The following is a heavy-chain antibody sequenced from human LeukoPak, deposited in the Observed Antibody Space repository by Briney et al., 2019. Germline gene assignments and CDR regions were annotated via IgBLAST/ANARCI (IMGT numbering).Heavy chain of an antibody. D-gene: IGHD3-22*01. Sequence: ASVKVSCKVSGYTLTELSMYWVRQAPGKGLEWMGGFDPEDGETIYAQKFQGRVTMTEDTSTDTAYMELSSLRSEDAAVYYCATGPLYYYDSSGTTGYYFDYWGQGTLVTVSS. CDR2: FDPEDGET. V-gene: IGHV1-24*01. CDR1: GYTLTELS. CDR3: ATGPLYYYDSSGTTGYYFDY. J-gene: IGHJ4*02.